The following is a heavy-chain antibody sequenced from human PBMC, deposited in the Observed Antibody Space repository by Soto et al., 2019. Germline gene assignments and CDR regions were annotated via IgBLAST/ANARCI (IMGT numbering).Heavy chain of an antibody. CDR3: ARDYRYNWFDP. J-gene: IGHJ5*02. CDR1: GGSISSCGYS. D-gene: IGHD4-4*01. Sequence: LSLTCAVSGGSISSCGYSWSWIRQPPGKGLEWIGYIYHSGSTYYNPSLKSRVTISVDRSKNQFSLKLSSVTAADTAVYYCARDYRYNWFDPWGQGTLVTVSS. CDR2: IYHSGST. V-gene: IGHV4-30-2*01.